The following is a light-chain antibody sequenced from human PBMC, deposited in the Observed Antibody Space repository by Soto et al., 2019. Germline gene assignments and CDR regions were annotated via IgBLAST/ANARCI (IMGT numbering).Light chain of an antibody. Sequence: QSALTQPASVSGSPGQSITISCTGTSSDVGVYNHVSWYQQHPGKAPKLLIYEVSDRPSGVSNRFSGSRSGNTASLTISGLQAEDEADYYCISYTSSNTLEVFGGGTKLTVL. V-gene: IGLV2-14*01. CDR3: ISYTSSNTLEV. CDR2: EVS. CDR1: SSDVGVYNH. J-gene: IGLJ2*01.